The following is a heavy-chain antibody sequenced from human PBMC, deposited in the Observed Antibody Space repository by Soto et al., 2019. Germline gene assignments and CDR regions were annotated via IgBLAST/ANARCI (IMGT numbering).Heavy chain of an antibody. D-gene: IGHD6-6*01. CDR2: IYYSGST. Sequence: SETLSLTCTVSGGSISSYYWSWIRQPPGKGLEWIGYIYYSGSTNYNPSLKSRVTISVDTSKNQFSLKLSSVTAADTVVYYCARASIAARRAVDYWGQGTLVTVSS. V-gene: IGHV4-59*01. CDR3: ARASIAARRAVDY. CDR1: GGSISSYY. J-gene: IGHJ4*02.